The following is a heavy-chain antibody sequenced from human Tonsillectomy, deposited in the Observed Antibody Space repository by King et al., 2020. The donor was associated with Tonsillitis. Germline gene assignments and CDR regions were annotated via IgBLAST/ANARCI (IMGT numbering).Heavy chain of an antibody. CDR3: ARVAGGYDVFDI. D-gene: IGHD6-25*01. CDR2: IYYSGST. V-gene: IGHV4-61*01. CDR1: GGSVSSGSYY. J-gene: IGHJ3*02. Sequence: VQLQESGPGLVKPSETLSLTCTVSGGSVSSGSYYWSWIRQPPGKGLEWIGYIYYSGSTNYNPSLKSRVSITVDTSKKQFSLRLSSVTAADTAVYYCARVAGGYDVFDIWGQGTMVTVSS.